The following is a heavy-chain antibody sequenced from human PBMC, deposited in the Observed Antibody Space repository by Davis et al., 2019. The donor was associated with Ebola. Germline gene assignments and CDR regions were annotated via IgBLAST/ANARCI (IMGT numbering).Heavy chain of an antibody. J-gene: IGHJ6*02. D-gene: IGHD2-15*01. CDR3: ARGSCSGGSCRTYYYYGMDV. CDR2: IIPIFGTA. Sequence: SVKVSCKASGGTFSSYAISWVRQAPGQGLEWMGGIIPIFGTANYAQKFQGRVTITADKSTSTAYMELSSLRSEDTAVYYCARGSCSGGSCRTYYYYGMDVWGQGTTVTVSS. V-gene: IGHV1-69*06. CDR1: GGTFSSYA.